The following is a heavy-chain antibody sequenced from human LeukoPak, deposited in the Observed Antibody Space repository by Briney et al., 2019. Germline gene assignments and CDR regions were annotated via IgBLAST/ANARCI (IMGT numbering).Heavy chain of an antibody. CDR1: GGSFSGDY. J-gene: IGHJ6*03. CDR3: ARITMVRGVIGYYYYYMDV. CDR2: INHSGST. D-gene: IGHD3-10*01. Sequence: SETLSLTCAVYGGSFSGDYWSWIREPPGKGLEWIGEINHSGSTNYNPSLKSRVTISVDTSKNQFSLKLSSVTAADTAVYYCARITMVRGVIGYYYYYMDVWGKGTTVTISS. V-gene: IGHV4-34*01.